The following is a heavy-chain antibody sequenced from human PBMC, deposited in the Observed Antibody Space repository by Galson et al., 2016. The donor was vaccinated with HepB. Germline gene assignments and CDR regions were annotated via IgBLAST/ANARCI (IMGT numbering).Heavy chain of an antibody. CDR3: STGVYVTGTNDC. Sequence: SLRLSCAVSGFIFSNAWMTWVRQAPGKGLEWVGRIKRKSDGGTTDYAAAVKGRFIISRDDSTDTLYLQMNSLKTEDTGVYYCSTGVYVTGTNDCWGQGTLVIVSS. J-gene: IGHJ4*02. CDR1: GFIFSNAW. V-gene: IGHV3-15*01. CDR2: IKRKSDGGTT. D-gene: IGHD1-7*01.